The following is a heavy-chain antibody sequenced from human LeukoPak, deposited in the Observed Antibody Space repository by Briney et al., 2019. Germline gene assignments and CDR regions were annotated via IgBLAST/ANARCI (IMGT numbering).Heavy chain of an antibody. CDR1: GGSISSYY. V-gene: IGHV4-59*12. CDR2: IYYSGST. J-gene: IGHJ6*02. D-gene: IGHD3-10*01. Sequence: SETLSLTCTVSGGSISSYYWSWIRQPPGKGLEWIGYIYYSGSTNYNPSLKSRVTISVDTSKNQFSLKLSSVTAADTAVYYCARDGRDYYGSGSYYKNGMDVWGQGTTVTVSS. CDR3: ARDGRDYYGSGSYYKNGMDV.